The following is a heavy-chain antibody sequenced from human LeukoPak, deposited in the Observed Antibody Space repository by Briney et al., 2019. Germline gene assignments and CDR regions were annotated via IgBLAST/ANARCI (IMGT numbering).Heavy chain of an antibody. CDR2: ISGSGGST. Sequence: PGGSLRLSCAASGFTFSSYAMSWARQAPGKGLEWVSAISGSGGSTYYADSVKGRFTISRDNSKNTLYLQMNSLRAEDTAVYYCAKDRRRGAYCSGGSCYYDYWGQGTLVTVSS. V-gene: IGHV3-23*01. D-gene: IGHD2-15*01. J-gene: IGHJ4*02. CDR3: AKDRRRGAYCSGGSCYYDY. CDR1: GFTFSSYA.